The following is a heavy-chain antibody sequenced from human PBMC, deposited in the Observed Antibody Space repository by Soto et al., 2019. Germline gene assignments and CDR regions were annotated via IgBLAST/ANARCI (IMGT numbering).Heavy chain of an antibody. CDR1: GGSISGSSYY. CDR3: PSPKTGTTVFDY. Sequence: SETLSLTCTLSGGSISGSSYYWGWIRQPPGNGLEWIGSIYYRANSSYNPYLRSRVTIAVDTTKNQFSLRLTYVTAADTAVYDCPSPKTGTTVFDYWGQGALVTVSS. D-gene: IGHD1-7*01. CDR2: IYYRANS. V-gene: IGHV4-39*01. J-gene: IGHJ4*02.